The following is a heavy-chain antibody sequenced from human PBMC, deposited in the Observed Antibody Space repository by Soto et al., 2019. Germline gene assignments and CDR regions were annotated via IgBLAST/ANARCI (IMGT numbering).Heavy chain of an antibody. J-gene: IGHJ6*02. D-gene: IGHD2-2*01. CDR3: ARSQGSSTSLELYYYYYYGMDV. CDR2: IIPISDTT. CDR1: GGTFSSYA. V-gene: IGHV1-69*01. Sequence: QVQLVQSGAEVKKPGSSVKVSCKASGGTFSSYAISWVRQAPGQGLEWMGGIIPISDTTNYAQKFQGRVTITADESTSTAYMELSSLRSEDTAVYYWARSQGSSTSLELYYYYYYGMDVWGQGTTVTVSS.